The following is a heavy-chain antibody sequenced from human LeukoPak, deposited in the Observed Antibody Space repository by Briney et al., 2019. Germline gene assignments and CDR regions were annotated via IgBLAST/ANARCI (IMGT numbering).Heavy chain of an antibody. CDR2: INLHTGGA. V-gene: IGHV1-2*04. CDR1: GYTFTDYF. J-gene: IGHJ6*02. D-gene: IGHD2-8*01. Sequence: ASVRVSCKSSGYTFTDYFLHWVRQAPGQGLEWMGCINLHTGGAHYAQKFQDWVSLTRDTSIDTAFMELSSLRSDATAIYYCARDFLGRTNGGSNYFGMDVWGQGTTVTVSS. CDR3: ARDFLGRTNGGSNYFGMDV.